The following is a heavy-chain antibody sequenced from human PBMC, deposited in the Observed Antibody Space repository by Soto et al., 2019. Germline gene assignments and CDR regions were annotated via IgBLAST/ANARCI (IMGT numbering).Heavy chain of an antibody. CDR1: VYTFTSYG. J-gene: IGHJ6*02. Sequence: ATLKVSCKYSVYTFTSYGISWVRQAAGQGREWMRWISAYNGNTNYAQKLQGRVTMTTDTSTSTAYLELSGLRSDDTADDTAVYYCAKSNYGGDDYFQYGLDVWGQGTTVTVS. V-gene: IGHV1-18*01. D-gene: IGHD2-21*02. CDR2: ISAYNGNT. CDR3: VYYCAKSNYGGDDYFQYGLDV.